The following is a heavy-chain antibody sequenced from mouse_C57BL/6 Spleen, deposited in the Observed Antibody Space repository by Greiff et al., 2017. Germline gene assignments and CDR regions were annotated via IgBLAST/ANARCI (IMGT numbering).Heavy chain of an antibody. V-gene: IGHV6-3*01. D-gene: IGHD2-3*01. Sequence: EVKLEESGGGLVQPGGSMKLSCVASGFTFSNYWMNWVRQSPEKGLEWVAQIRLKSDNYATHYAESVKGRFTISRDDSKSSVYLQMINLRAEDTGIYYCTIYDGYYGRAWFAYWGQGTLVTVSA. CDR3: TIYDGYYGRAWFAY. CDR1: GFTFSNYW. CDR2: IRLKSDNYAT. J-gene: IGHJ3*01.